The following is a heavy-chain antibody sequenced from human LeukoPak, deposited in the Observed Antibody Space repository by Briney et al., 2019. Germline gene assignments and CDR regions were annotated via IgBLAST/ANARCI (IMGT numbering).Heavy chain of an antibody. CDR2: IYYSGST. CDR3: ARDPYSSSYYRASDI. J-gene: IGHJ3*02. Sequence: SETLSLTCIVSGGSISSYYWSWIRQPPGKGLEWIGYIYYSGSTNYNPSLKSRVTISVDTSKNQFSLKLSSVTAADTAVYYCARDPYSSSYYRASDIWGQGTMVTVSS. V-gene: IGHV4-59*01. D-gene: IGHD6-13*01. CDR1: GGSISSYY.